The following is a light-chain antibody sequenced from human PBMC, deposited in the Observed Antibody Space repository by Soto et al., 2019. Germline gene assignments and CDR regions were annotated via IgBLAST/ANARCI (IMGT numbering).Light chain of an antibody. CDR1: QSIRSN. V-gene: IGKV3-15*01. CDR3: QQYNNWPPVT. J-gene: IGKJ4*01. CDR2: GAS. Sequence: IVMTQSPATLSVSPGERATLSCKPSQSIRSNVAWYQQKPGQAPRLLMYGASTRATGIPARFSGSESGTDFTLTISSLQSEDFAVYFCQQYNNWPPVTFGGGTKVDIK.